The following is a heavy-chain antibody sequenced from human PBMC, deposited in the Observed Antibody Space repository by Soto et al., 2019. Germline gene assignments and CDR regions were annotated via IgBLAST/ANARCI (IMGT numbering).Heavy chain of an antibody. D-gene: IGHD3-10*01. J-gene: IGHJ5*02. CDR1: GFTFSSYA. CDR2: ISGSGGST. CDR3: AKPPYGSGSYNWFDP. V-gene: IGHV3-23*01. Sequence: PGGSLRLSCAASGFTFSSYAMRWVRQAPGKGLEWVSAISGSGGSTYYADSVKGRFTISRDNSKNTLYLQMNSLRAEDTAVYYCAKPPYGSGSYNWFDPWGQGTLVTVSS.